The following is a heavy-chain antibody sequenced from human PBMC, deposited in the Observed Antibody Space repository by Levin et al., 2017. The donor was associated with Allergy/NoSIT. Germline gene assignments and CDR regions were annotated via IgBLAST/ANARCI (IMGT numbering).Heavy chain of an antibody. J-gene: IGHJ4*02. V-gene: IGHV4-39*01. CDR3: AGFIAEGPTILDRDY. D-gene: IGHD6-13*01. CDR1: GGSISSSSYY. CDR2: IYYSGST. Sequence: SETLSLTCTVSGGSISSSSYYWGWIRQPPGKGLEWIGSIYYSGSTYYNPSLKSRVTISVDTSKNQFSLKLSSVTAADTAVYYCAGFIAEGPTILDRDYWGQGTLVTVSS.